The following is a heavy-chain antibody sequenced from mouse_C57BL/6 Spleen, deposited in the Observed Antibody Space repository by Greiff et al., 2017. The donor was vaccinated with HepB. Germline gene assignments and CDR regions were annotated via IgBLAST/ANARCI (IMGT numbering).Heavy chain of an antibody. CDR1: GYAFSSSW. V-gene: IGHV1-82*01. Sequence: QVQLKESGPELVKPGASVKISCKASGYAFSSSWMNWVKQRPGKGLEWIGRIYPGDGDTNYNGKFKGKATLTADKSSSTAYMQLSSLTSEDSAVYFCARERLYYGKPAWFAYWGQGTLVTVSA. CDR2: IYPGDGDT. CDR3: ARERLYYGKPAWFAY. D-gene: IGHD1-1*01. J-gene: IGHJ3*01.